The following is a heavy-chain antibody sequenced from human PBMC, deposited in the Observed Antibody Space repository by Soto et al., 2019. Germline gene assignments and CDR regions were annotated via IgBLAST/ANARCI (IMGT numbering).Heavy chain of an antibody. D-gene: IGHD3-3*01. V-gene: IGHV1-69*01. CDR3: ARDPIKHNPYVLRFLEWYPVGMDV. J-gene: IGHJ6*02. CDR1: GGTFSSYA. Sequence: QVQLVQSGAEVKKPGSSVKVSCKASGGTFSSYAISWVRQAPGQGLEWMGGIITIFGTANYAQKFQGRVTITADESTSTAYMELSSLRSEDTAVYYCARDPIKHNPYVLRFLEWYPVGMDVWGQGTTVTVSS. CDR2: IITIFGTA.